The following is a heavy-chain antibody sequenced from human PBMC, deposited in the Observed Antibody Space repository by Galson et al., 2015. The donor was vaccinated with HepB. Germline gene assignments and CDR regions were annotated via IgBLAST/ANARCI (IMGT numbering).Heavy chain of an antibody. CDR1: GSTFSEYG. V-gene: IGHV1-18*01. CDR3: AREDGNNDWACDY. CDR2: INVYNGNT. D-gene: IGHD3-9*01. Sequence: SVKVSCKASGSTFSEYGINWVRQAPGQGLEWMGWINVYNGNTNYAQKFQDRIFMTTDTSTNTAYMELRSLKSEDSAVYYCAREDGNNDWACDYWGQGTLVTVPS. J-gene: IGHJ4*02.